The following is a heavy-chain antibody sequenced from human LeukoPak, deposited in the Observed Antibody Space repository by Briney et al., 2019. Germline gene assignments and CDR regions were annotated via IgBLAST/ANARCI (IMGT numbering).Heavy chain of an antibody. Sequence: GASVKVSCKASGYTFTSYDINWVRQATGQGLEWMGWMNPNSGNTGYAQKFQGRVTMTRNTSISTAYMELSSLRSEDTAVYYCARVREGELPFHVTPFDYWGQGTLVTVSS. J-gene: IGHJ4*02. CDR1: GYTFTSYD. CDR2: MNPNSGNT. V-gene: IGHV1-8*01. CDR3: ARVREGELPFHVTPFDY. D-gene: IGHD5-24*01.